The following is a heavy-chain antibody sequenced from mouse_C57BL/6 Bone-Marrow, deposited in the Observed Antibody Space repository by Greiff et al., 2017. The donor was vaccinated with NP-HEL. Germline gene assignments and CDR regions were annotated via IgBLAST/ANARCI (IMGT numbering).Heavy chain of an antibody. D-gene: IGHD2-1*01. CDR2: IYPRSGNT. V-gene: IGHV1-81*01. CDR1: GYTFTSYG. CDR3: ASNYLAWFAY. J-gene: IGHJ3*01. Sequence: VKLVESGAELARPGASVKLSCKASGYTFTSYGISWVKQRTGQGLEWIGEIYPRSGNTYYNEKFKGKATLTADKSSSTAYMELRSLTSEDSAVYFCASNYLAWFAYWGQGTLVTVSA.